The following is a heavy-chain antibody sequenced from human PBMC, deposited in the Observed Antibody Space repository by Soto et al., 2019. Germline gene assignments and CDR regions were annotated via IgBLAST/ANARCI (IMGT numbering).Heavy chain of an antibody. D-gene: IGHD2-15*01. CDR3: ARALGYCSGGSCYVAGGQNWFDP. V-gene: IGHV4-34*01. CDR1: GGSFSGYY. CDR2: INHSGST. J-gene: IGHJ5*02. Sequence: PSETLSLTCAVYGGSFSGYYWSWIRQPPGKGLEWIGEINHSGSTNYNPSLKSRVTISVDTSKNQFSLKLSSVTAADTAVYYCARALGYCSGGSCYVAGGQNWFDPWGQGTLVTVSS.